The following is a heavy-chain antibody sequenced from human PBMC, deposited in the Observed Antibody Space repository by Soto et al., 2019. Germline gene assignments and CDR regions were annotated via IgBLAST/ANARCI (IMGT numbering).Heavy chain of an antibody. V-gene: IGHV5-10-1*01. D-gene: IGHD2-15*01. Sequence: PGESLKISCQGSGYSFTTYWISWVRQMPGKGLEWMGRIDPSDSYTNFSPSFEGHVSISVDKSISTVYLQWSSLKASDTAMYYCVTYCSCGSCYLDYYYYGMDVWGQGTMVTVSS. CDR1: GYSFTTYW. CDR2: IDPSDSYT. CDR3: VTYCSCGSCYLDYYYYGMDV. J-gene: IGHJ6*02.